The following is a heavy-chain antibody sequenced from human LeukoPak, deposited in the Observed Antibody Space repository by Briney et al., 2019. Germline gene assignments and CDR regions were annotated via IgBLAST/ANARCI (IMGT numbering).Heavy chain of an antibody. CDR1: GFTVSSNY. V-gene: IGHV3-53*04. D-gene: IGHD3-9*01. Sequence: GGSLRLSCAASGFTVSSNYMSWLRQAPGKGLEWVSVIYSGGSTYYADSVKGRFTISRHNSKNTLYLQMNSLRAEDTAVYYCARSYYDILTGYINWFDPWGQGTLVTVSS. CDR3: ARSYYDILTGYINWFDP. J-gene: IGHJ5*02. CDR2: IYSGGST.